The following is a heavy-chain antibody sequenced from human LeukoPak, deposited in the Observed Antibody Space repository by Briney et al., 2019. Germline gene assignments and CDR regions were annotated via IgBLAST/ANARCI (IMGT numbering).Heavy chain of an antibody. CDR1: GGSISFDSHY. CDR2: IYYSGRT. J-gene: IGHJ4*02. Sequence: PSETLSLTCTVSGGSISFDSHYWGWIRQPPGKGLEWIGSIYYSGRTQYNPSLKSRVTISVDTSKNHFSLKLNSVTAADTAVYYCARHKAYGSGSYSPYYFDYWGQGTQVTVSS. CDR3: ARHKAYGSGSYSPYYFDY. D-gene: IGHD3-10*01. V-gene: IGHV4-39*01.